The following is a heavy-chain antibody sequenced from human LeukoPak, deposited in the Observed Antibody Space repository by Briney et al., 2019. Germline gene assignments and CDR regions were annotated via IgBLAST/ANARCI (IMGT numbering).Heavy chain of an antibody. Sequence: GASVKVSCKASGGTFSSFAIYWVRQAPGQGLEWMGGIAPIFGTANYAQKFQGRVTVTAGESTSTAYMELSSLRSEDTAVYYCARDPGHSGSQNWGQGTLVTVSS. D-gene: IGHD1-26*01. J-gene: IGHJ4*02. V-gene: IGHV1-69*13. CDR1: GGTFSSFA. CDR3: ARDPGHSGSQN. CDR2: IAPIFGTA.